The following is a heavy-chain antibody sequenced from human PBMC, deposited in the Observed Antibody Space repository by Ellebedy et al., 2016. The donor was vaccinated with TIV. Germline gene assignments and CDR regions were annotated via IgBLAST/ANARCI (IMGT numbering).Heavy chain of an antibody. CDR1: GYTFASYA. V-gene: IGHV1-3*01. J-gene: IGHJ4*02. Sequence: AASVKVSCKASGYTFASYAMHWVRQAPGQRLEWMGWINAGHGNTKYSQKFQGRVTITRDTSASTAYMELSSLRSEDTAVYYCARGKRTVVVVATQSLHYWGQGTLVTVSS. CDR3: ARGKRTVVVVATQSLHY. CDR2: INAGHGNT. D-gene: IGHD2-15*01.